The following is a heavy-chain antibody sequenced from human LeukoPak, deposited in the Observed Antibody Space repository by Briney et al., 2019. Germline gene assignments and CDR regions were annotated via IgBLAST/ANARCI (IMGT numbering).Heavy chain of an antibody. CDR1: GGSITSGGYY. V-gene: IGHV4-31*03. CDR3: ARARLYYGSGSYLYFDF. CDR2: IYYSGST. J-gene: IGHJ4*02. Sequence: SETLSLTCTVSGGSITSGGYYWTWIRQHQGKALEWIGHIYYSGSTYYKPSLKSRITISLDTSKNHFSLKLGSVSAADTAVYYCARARLYYGSGSYLYFDFWGQGTLVTVSS. D-gene: IGHD3-10*01.